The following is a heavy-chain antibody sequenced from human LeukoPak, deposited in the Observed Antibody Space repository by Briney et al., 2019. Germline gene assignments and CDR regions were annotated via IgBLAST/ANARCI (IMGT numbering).Heavy chain of an antibody. D-gene: IGHD3-22*01. J-gene: IGHJ4*02. CDR1: GGSLSSYY. V-gene: IGHV4-4*07. CDR3: ARHQRSRSYYDSSGYLGY. CDR2: IYTSGST. Sequence: SETLSLTCTVSGGSLSSYYWSWLRQPAGKGLEWIGRIYTSGSTNYNPSLKSRVTMSVDTSKNQFSLKLSSVTAADTAVYYCARHQRSRSYYDSSGYLGYWGQGTLVTVSS.